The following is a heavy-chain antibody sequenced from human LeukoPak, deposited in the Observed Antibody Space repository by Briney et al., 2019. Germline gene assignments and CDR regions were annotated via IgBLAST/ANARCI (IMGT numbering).Heavy chain of an antibody. CDR1: GFTFSSYT. CDR2: ININGGRT. V-gene: IGHV3-64D*09. J-gene: IGHJ4*02. D-gene: IGHD2-8*01. Sequence: GGSLRLSCSVSGFTFSSYTMHWVRQAPGKGLEYVSSININGGRTYYADSVKGRFTISRDNSKNTLYLQMSSLRAEDTAVYYCVKDKWIDHWGQGTLVTVSS. CDR3: VKDKWIDH.